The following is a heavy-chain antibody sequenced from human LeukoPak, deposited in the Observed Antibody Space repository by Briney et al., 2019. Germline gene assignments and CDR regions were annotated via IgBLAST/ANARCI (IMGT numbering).Heavy chain of an antibody. V-gene: IGHV1-2*02. CDR1: GYTFTGYY. D-gene: IGHD6-13*01. J-gene: IGHJ5*02. CDR2: INPNSGGT. Sequence: WASVKVSCKASGYTFTGYYMHWVRQAPGQGLEWMGWINPNSGGTNYAQKFQGRVTMTRDTSISTAYMELSRLRSDDTAVYYCARRPSRDGSSWPGWFDPWGQGTLVTVSS. CDR3: ARRPSRDGSSWPGWFDP.